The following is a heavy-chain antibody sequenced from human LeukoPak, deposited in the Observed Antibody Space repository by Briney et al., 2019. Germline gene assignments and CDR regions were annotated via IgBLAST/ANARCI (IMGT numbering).Heavy chain of an antibody. Sequence: GGSLRLSCAASGFTFSSYAMSWVRQAPGKGLEWVSAISGSGGSTYYADSVKGRFTVSRDNSKNTLYLQMRSLRVEDTAVYYCAKDHTSYYYYYYGMDVWGQGTTVTVSS. CDR3: AKDHTSYYYYYYGMDV. CDR1: GFTFSSYA. J-gene: IGHJ6*02. CDR2: ISGSGGST. V-gene: IGHV3-23*01.